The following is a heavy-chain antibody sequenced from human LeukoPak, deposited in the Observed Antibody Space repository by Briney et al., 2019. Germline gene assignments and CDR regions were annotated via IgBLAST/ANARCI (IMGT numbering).Heavy chain of an antibody. CDR3: ARAYGSGSLDAFDI. J-gene: IGHJ3*02. CDR2: TYASGIT. CDR1: GGSISSGSYY. D-gene: IGHD3-10*01. V-gene: IGHV4-61*02. Sequence: SETLSLTCTVSGGSISSGSYYWSWIRQPAGKGLEWVGRTYASGITNYNPSLKSRVTISVDTSKNQFSLKLSSVTAADTAVYYCARAYGSGSLDAFDIWGQGTMVTVSS.